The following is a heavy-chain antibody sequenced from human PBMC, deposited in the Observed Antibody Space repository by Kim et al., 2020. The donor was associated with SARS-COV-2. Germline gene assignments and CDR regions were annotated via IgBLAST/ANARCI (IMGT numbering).Heavy chain of an antibody. D-gene: IGHD6-13*01. CDR3: ARASNPGIAAAGKYGMDV. Sequence: GGSLRLSCAASGFTFSSYAMHWVRQAPGKGLEWVAVISYDGSNKYYADSVKGRFTISRDNSKNTLYLQMNSLRAEDTAVYYCARASNPGIAAAGKYGMDVWGQGTTVTVSS. CDR2: ISYDGSNK. V-gene: IGHV3-30-3*01. J-gene: IGHJ6*02. CDR1: GFTFSSYA.